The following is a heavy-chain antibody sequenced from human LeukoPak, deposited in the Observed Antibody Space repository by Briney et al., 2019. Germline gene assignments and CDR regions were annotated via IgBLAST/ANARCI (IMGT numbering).Heavy chain of an antibody. V-gene: IGHV3-23*01. Sequence: GGSLRLSCAASGFTFSSYAMGWVRQAPGKGLEWVSAISGSGGSTYYADSVKGRFTISRDNSKNTLYLQMNSLRAEDTAVYYCAKGGKWELLVYYWGQGTLVTVSS. CDR3: AKGGKWELLVYY. J-gene: IGHJ4*02. CDR2: ISGSGGST. D-gene: IGHD1-26*01. CDR1: GFTFSSYA.